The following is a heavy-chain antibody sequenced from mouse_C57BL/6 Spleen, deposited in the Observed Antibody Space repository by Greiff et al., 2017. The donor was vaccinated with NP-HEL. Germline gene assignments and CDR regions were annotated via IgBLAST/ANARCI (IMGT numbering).Heavy chain of an antibody. J-gene: IGHJ3*01. CDR1: GFTFSDYG. CDR2: ISSGSSTI. CDR3: AKGYDYDAGAWFAY. V-gene: IGHV5-17*01. Sequence: EVHLVESGGGLVKPGGSLKLSCAASGFTFSDYGMHWVRQAPEKGLEWVAYISSGSSTIYYADPVKGRFTISRDNAKNTLFLQMTSLRSEDTAMYYCAKGYDYDAGAWFAYWGQGTLVTVSA. D-gene: IGHD2-4*01.